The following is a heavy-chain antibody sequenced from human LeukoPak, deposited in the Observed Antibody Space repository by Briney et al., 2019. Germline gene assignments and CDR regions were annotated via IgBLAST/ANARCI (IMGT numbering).Heavy chain of an antibody. V-gene: IGHV3-7*01. CDR3: ARGALPLWELRAYFDY. J-gene: IGHJ4*02. CDR2: IKHEGSAK. CDR1: GFTSSSYW. Sequence: GGSPRLSSAASGFTSSSYWMSWVRHAPPEGREWGANIKHEGSAKYYVDSVNGRFTISRENAKNSLYLQMNSLRAEDTAVYYCARGALPLWELRAYFDYWGQGTLVTVSS. D-gene: IGHD1-26*01.